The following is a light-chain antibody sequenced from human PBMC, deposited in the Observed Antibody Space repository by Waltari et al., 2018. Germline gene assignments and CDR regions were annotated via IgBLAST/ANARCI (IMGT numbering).Light chain of an antibody. V-gene: IGKV2-30*01. Sequence: DVVMTQSPLSLPVTLGQPASISCRSRQSLVFRDGNTYLNWFQQRPGQSPRRLIYKISNRDSGVPDRFSGSGSGTDFTLKITRVEAEDVGGVYYCMQATHWPYTFGQGTKLDIK. CDR2: KIS. J-gene: IGKJ2*01. CDR1: QSLVFRDGNTY. CDR3: MQATHWPYT.